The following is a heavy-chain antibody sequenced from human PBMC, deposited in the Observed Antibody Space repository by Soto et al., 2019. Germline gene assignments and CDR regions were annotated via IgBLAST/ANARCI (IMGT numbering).Heavy chain of an antibody. D-gene: IGHD5-12*01. CDR3: ARHRNWLQSPTYLDL. V-gene: IGHV4-39*01. Sequence: ETPSLTCTVSGGCLSSSNFFCAWIPHPPGKVLEWIVIIYHSGSTYYNPSLKSRVIISVDTSKIQFSLKLSSVTAADTAVYYCARHRNWLQSPTYLDLWGPGTLVT. J-gene: IGHJ4*02. CDR2: IYHSGST. CDR1: GGCLSSSNFF.